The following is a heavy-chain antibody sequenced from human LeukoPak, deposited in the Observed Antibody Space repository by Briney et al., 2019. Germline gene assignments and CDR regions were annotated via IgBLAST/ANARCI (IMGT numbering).Heavy chain of an antibody. Sequence: GGSLRLSCAASGFTFSTFAMIWVRQPPGKGLEWVSSIFQGGGEIHYADSVKGRFTISRDNAKNSLYLQMNSLRDEDTAVYYCARDSTVFGVINWGQGTLVTVSS. CDR1: GFTFSTFA. J-gene: IGHJ4*02. V-gene: IGHV3-23*01. CDR2: IFQGGGEI. CDR3: ARDSTVFGVIN. D-gene: IGHD3-3*01.